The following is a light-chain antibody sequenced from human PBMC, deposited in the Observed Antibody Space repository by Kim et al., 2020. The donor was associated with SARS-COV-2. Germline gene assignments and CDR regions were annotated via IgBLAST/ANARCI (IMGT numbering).Light chain of an antibody. CDR1: QSVSSY. CDR2: DAS. V-gene: IGKV3-11*01. Sequence: EIVLTQSPATLSLSPGERATLSCRASQSVSSYLAWYQQKPGQAPRLLIYDASNRATGIPARFSGSGSGTDFTLTINSLEPKDFAVYYCHQRSNWPPFLTFGGGTKVDIK. J-gene: IGKJ4*01. CDR3: HQRSNWPPFLT.